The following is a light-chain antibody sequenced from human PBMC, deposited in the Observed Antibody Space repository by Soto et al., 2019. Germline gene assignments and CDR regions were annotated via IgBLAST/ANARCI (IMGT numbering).Light chain of an antibody. Sequence: QAVVTQSPSASASLGASVKLTCTLSSGHSSYAIAWHQQQPEKGPRYLMKLDSDGSHTKGDASPDRFSGSSSGAERYLTISSLQYEDEGDYYCQTWGTGIHVVFGGGTKVTVL. CDR2: LDSDGSH. V-gene: IGLV4-69*01. CDR1: SGHSSYA. CDR3: QTWGTGIHVV. J-gene: IGLJ2*01.